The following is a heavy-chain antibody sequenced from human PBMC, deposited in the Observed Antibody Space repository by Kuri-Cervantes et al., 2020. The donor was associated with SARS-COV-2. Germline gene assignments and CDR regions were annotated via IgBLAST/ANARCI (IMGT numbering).Heavy chain of an antibody. CDR3: ARDLRSDVVVLPAAYAASNWFDP. V-gene: IGHV4-30-4*01. CDR1: GGSINSGDHY. CDR2: IHHSGDS. D-gene: IGHD2-2*01. Sequence: SETLSLTCTVSGGSINSGDHYWSWIRQPPGKGLEWIGYIHHSGDSYYNPSLKSRLTISLDSSKSQFSLNLSSVTAADTAVYYCARDLRSDVVVLPAAYAASNWFDPWGQGTLVTVSS. J-gene: IGHJ5*02.